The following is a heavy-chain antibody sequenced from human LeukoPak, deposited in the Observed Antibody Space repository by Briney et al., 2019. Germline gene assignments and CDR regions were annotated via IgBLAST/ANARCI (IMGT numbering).Heavy chain of an antibody. J-gene: IGHJ5*02. CDR1: GGSISSSSYY. CDR2: IYYSGST. D-gene: IGHD3-9*01. V-gene: IGHV4-39*07. Sequence: PSETLSLTCTVSGGSISSSSYYWGWIRQPPGKGLEWIGSIYYSGSTYYNPSLKSRVTISVDTSKNQFSLKLSSVTAADTAVYYCARVVVLRYFDWLKRSNWFDPWGQGTLVTVSS. CDR3: ARVVVLRYFDWLKRSNWFDP.